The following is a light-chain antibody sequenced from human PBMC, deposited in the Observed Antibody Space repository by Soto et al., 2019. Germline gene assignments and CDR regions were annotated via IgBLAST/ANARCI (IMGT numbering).Light chain of an antibody. CDR2: GVC. CDR3: SSYTSSITPYV. CDR1: ITHIGAYNY. V-gene: IGLV2-14*01. Sequence: QSALTQPACVSGSPGQSLTISCAGTITHIGAYNYVSWYQQHPGKAPKLLIYGVCSRPSGVSNRFSGSKSGNAAYRTISGLQADDEAEYYCSSYTSSITPYVFGTGTKVTVL. J-gene: IGLJ1*01.